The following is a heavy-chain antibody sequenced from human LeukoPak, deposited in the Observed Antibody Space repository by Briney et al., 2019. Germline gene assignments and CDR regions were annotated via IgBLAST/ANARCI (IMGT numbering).Heavy chain of an antibody. V-gene: IGHV3-48*04. D-gene: IGHD2-2*01. J-gene: IGHJ4*02. CDR1: GFTFSIHW. CDR3: ATARGVVPAAMGFDY. Sequence: GGSLRLSCAASGFTFSIHWMSWVRQAPGKGLEWVSYISSSGSTIYYADSVKGRFTISRDNAKNSLYLQMNSLRAEDTAVYYCATARGVVPAAMGFDYWGQGTLVTVSS. CDR2: ISSSGSTI.